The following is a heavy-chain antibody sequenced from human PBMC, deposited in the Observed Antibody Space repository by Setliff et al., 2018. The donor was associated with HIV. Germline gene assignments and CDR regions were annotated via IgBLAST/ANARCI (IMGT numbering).Heavy chain of an antibody. V-gene: IGHV1-3*01. Sequence: ASVKVSCKASGGTFSSYAISWVRQAPGQGLEWMGWINPGNGNTKYSQNFQGRVTITRDTSASTVYMHMSSLRSEDTAVYYCARDPMRASNLVTWWFTDYWGQGTVVTVSS. D-gene: IGHD2-15*01. J-gene: IGHJ4*02. CDR2: INPGNGNT. CDR3: ARDPMRASNLVTWWFTDY. CDR1: GGTFSSYA.